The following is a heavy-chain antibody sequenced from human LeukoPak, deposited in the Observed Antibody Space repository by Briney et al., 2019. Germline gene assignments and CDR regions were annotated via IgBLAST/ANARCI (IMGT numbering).Heavy chain of an antibody. CDR3: AKTMVRGKGPSDP. CDR1: GYSFTNHD. D-gene: IGHD3-10*01. CDR2: MNPNSGNA. Sequence: GASVKVSCKASGYSFTNHDINWVRQATGQGLEWMGWMNPNSGNAGYAQKFQGRVTLTRNTSISTAYMELSSLRSEDTAVYYCAKTMVRGKGPSDPWGQGTLVTVSS. V-gene: IGHV1-8*01. J-gene: IGHJ5*02.